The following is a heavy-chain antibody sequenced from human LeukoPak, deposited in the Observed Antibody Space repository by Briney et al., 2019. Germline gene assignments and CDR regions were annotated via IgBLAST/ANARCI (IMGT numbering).Heavy chain of an antibody. CDR1: GGSIGSYY. J-gene: IGHJ4*02. V-gene: IGHV4-59*01. D-gene: IGHD6-19*01. CDR3: ARAHSSSFDY. Sequence: SETLSLTCTVSGGSIGSYYWSWVRQPPGKGLEWIGYIHYSGSTNYNPSLKSRVTISVDTSRNQFSLKLRSVTAADTAVYYCARAHSSSFDYWGQGTLVTVSS. CDR2: IHYSGST.